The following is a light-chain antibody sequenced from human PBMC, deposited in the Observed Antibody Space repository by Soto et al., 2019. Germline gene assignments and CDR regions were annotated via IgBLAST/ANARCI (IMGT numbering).Light chain of an antibody. CDR3: SSYTSSSTYV. V-gene: IGLV2-14*01. J-gene: IGLJ1*01. Sequence: QSALTQPASVSGSPGQSIAISCTGTSSDVDGYNDVSWYQQHQGKAPKLMVYDVSNRPSGVSNRFSGSKSGNTASLTISGLQAEDEADYSCSSYTSSSTYVFGTGTKLTVL. CDR1: SSDVDGYND. CDR2: DVS.